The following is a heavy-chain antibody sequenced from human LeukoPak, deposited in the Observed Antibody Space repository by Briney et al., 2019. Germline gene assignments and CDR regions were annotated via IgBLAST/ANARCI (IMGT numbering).Heavy chain of an antibody. D-gene: IGHD2-8*01. CDR2: IYWDDDK. Sequence: TXXGXALRTRGVGVGWIRQPPGKALEWLSLIYWDDDKRYSPSLKSRLTITKDTSKNQVVLTMTNMDPVDTATYYCAHRLDDLMGKGFDYWGQGTLVTVSS. V-gene: IGHV2-5*02. J-gene: IGHJ4*02. CDR3: AHRLDDLMGKGFDY. CDR1: GXALRTRGVG.